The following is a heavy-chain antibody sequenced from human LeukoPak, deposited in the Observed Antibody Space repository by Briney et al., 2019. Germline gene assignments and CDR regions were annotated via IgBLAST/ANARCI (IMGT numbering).Heavy chain of an antibody. Sequence: GGSLRLSCAVSGVTFSSYTMCWVRQAPGKGLEWVSAISGSGDRTYYADSVKGRFTISRDNSKNTLYLQMNSLRAEDTAIYFCARKSPYDFSNTYFDHWGHGTLVTVSS. CDR1: GVTFSSYT. V-gene: IGHV3-23*01. D-gene: IGHD4-11*01. J-gene: IGHJ4*01. CDR3: ARKSPYDFSNTYFDH. CDR2: ISGSGDRT.